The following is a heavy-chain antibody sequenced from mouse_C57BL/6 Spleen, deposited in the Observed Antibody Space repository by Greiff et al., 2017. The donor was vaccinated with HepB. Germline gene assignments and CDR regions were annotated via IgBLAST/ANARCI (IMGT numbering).Heavy chain of an antibody. D-gene: IGHD2-3*01. J-gene: IGHJ4*01. CDR1: GYTFTSYW. Sequence: VQLQQPGAELVRPGSSVKLSCKASGYTFTSYWMDWVKQRPGQGLEWIGNIYPSDSETHYNQKFKDKATLTVDKSSSTAYMQLSSLTSEDSAVYYCARRDGYLADYYAMDDWGQGTSATVSS. CDR2: IYPSDSET. V-gene: IGHV1-61*01. CDR3: ARRDGYLADYYAMDD.